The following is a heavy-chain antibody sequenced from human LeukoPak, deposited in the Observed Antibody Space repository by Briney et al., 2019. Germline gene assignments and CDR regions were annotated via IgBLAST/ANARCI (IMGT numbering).Heavy chain of an antibody. J-gene: IGHJ4*02. V-gene: IGHV3-33*01. CDR1: GFTFSSYG. CDR2: IWYDGSNK. Sequence: PGGSLRLSCAASGFTFSSYGMHWVRQAPGKGLEWVAVIWYDGSNKYYADSVKGRFTISRDNSKNTLYLQMNSLRAEDTAVYCCARDPPSDSSGYYAFDYWGQGTLVTVSS. CDR3: ARDPPSDSSGYYAFDY. D-gene: IGHD3-22*01.